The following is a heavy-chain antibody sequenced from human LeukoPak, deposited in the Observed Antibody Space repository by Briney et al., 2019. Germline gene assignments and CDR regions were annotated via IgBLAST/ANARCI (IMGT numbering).Heavy chain of an antibody. V-gene: IGHV3-23*01. CDR1: GFTFSSYA. J-gene: IGHJ4*02. CDR2: ISGSGGST. CDR3: AKGRDYGDLFDY. D-gene: IGHD4-17*01. Sequence: GGSLRLSCAASGFTFSSYAMNWVRQAPGKGLEWVSVISGSGGSTYYADSVKGRFTISRDNSKNTLYLQMNSLRVEDTAVYYCAKGRDYGDLFDYWGQGTLVTVPS.